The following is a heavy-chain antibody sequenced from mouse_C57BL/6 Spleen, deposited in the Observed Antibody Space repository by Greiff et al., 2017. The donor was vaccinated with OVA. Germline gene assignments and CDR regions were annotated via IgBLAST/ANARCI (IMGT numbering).Heavy chain of an antibody. CDR2: ILPGSGST. CDR1: GYTFTGYW. Sequence: VQLVESGAELMKPGASVKLSCKATGYTFTGYWIEWVKQRPGHGLEWIGEILPGSGSTNYNEKFKGKATFTADKSSNTAYMQLSSLTTEVSAIYYCARAREEGKNNYYGSSYSYFDYWGQGTTLTGSS. D-gene: IGHD1-1*01. CDR3: ARAREEGKNNYYGSSYSYFDY. V-gene: IGHV1-9*01. J-gene: IGHJ2*01.